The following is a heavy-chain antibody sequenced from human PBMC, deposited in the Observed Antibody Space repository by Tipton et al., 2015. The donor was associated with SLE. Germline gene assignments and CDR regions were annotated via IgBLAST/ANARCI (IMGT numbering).Heavy chain of an antibody. CDR1: GGSISSSSYY. V-gene: IGHV4-61*02. CDR2: IYTSGST. J-gene: IGHJ6*02. Sequence: TLSLTCTVSGGSISSSSYYWSWIRQPAGKGLEWIGRIYTSGSTNYNPSPKSPVTMSVDTSKNQFSLKLSSVTAADTAVYYCASVLASNHPLYYYGMAVWGQGTTVTVSS. D-gene: IGHD4-11*01. CDR3: ASVLASNHPLYYYGMAV.